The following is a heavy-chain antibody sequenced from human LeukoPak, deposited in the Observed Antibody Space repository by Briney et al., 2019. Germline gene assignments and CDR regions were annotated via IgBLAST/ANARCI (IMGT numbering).Heavy chain of an antibody. CDR2: ISSSSSYI. Sequence: GGSLRLSCAASGFIFSCCGLHWVRQAPRKGLEWVSSISSSSSYIYYADSVKGRFTISRDNAKNSLYLQMNSLRAEDTAVYYCARDLGSSTTMIVIWSEGGFDYWGQGTLVTVSS. J-gene: IGHJ4*02. CDR3: ARDLGSSTTMIVIWSEGGFDY. V-gene: IGHV3-21*01. CDR1: GFIFSCCG. D-gene: IGHD3-22*01.